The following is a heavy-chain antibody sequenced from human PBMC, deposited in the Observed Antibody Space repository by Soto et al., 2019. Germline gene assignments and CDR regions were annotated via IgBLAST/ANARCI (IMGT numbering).Heavy chain of an antibody. CDR2: IYYSGST. D-gene: IGHD6-13*01. V-gene: IGHV4-59*12. CDR1: GGSIDSYY. CDR3: ARGSSSWFFVSH. Sequence: SETLSLTCTVSGGSIDSYYWSWIRQPPGKGLEWIGYIYYSGSTNYNPSLKSRVTISVDTSKNQFSLQLNSVTPEDTAVYYCARGSSSWFFVSHWGQGTLVTSPQ. J-gene: IGHJ4*02.